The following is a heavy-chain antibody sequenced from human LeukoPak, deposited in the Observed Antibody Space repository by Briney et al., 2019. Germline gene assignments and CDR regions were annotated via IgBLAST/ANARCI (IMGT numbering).Heavy chain of an antibody. V-gene: IGHV4-59*01. Sequence: KPSETLSLTCTVSGGSISSYYWSWIRQPPGKGLEWIGYIYYSGSTNYNPSLKSRVTISVDTSKNQFSLKLSSVTAADTAVYYCARGRFGYYYDSSGYYEIDYWGQGTLVTVSS. CDR2: IYYSGST. CDR3: ARGRFGYYYDSSGYYEIDY. J-gene: IGHJ4*02. CDR1: GGSISSYY. D-gene: IGHD3-22*01.